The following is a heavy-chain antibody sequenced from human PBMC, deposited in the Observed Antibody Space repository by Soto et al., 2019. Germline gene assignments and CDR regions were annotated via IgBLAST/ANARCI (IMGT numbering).Heavy chain of an antibody. CDR1: GFTFSSYG. J-gene: IGHJ6*02. CDR3: AKGAGYDFWSGPMGGGYYYGMDV. D-gene: IGHD3-3*01. V-gene: IGHV3-30*18. CDR2: ISYDGSNK. Sequence: GSLRLSCAASGFTFSSYGMHWVRQAPGKGLEWVAVISYDGSNKYYADSVKGRFTISRDNSKNTLYLQMNSLRAEDTAVYYCAKGAGYDFWSGPMGGGYYYGMDVWRQGTTVTVSS.